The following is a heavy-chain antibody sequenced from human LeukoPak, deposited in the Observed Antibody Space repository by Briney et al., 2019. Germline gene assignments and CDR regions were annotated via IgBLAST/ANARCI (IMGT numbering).Heavy chain of an antibody. D-gene: IGHD3-10*01. J-gene: IGHJ4*02. CDR1: GGSISSYY. CDR3: ARETRGVNDY. Sequence: PSETLSLTCTVSGGSISSYYWSWIRQPPGKGLEWIGYIYYSGSTNYNPSLKSRVTISVDTSKNQFSLKLSSVTAAGTAVYYCARETRGVNDYWGQGTLVTVSS. V-gene: IGHV4-59*01. CDR2: IYYSGST.